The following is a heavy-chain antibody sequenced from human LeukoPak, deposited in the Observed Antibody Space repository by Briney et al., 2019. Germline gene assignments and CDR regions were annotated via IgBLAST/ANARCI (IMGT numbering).Heavy chain of an antibody. CDR3: ASPRRAYSGHYFDY. J-gene: IGHJ4*02. Sequence: GASVKVSCKASGYTFTDYYIHWVRQAPGQGLEWMGRINPKSGATNYAQTSQGSVTITRDTSISTAYMELSSLRSDDTAVYYCASPRRAYSGHYFDYWGQGTLVTVSS. V-gene: IGHV1-2*06. CDR2: INPKSGAT. CDR1: GYTFTDYY. D-gene: IGHD2-15*01.